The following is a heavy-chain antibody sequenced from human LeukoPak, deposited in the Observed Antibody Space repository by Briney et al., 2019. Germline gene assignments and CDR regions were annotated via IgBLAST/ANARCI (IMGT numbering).Heavy chain of an antibody. CDR3: ASLRERSFYARGFDY. CDR2: IYYSGTT. V-gene: IGHV4-39*01. D-gene: IGHD2-2*01. CDR1: GGSISSSSSY. Sequence: SETLSPTCTVSGGSISSSSSYWGWIRQPPGMGLEWIGSIYYSGTTYYNPSLKSRGTISVDTSKNQFSLKLSSVTAADTAVYYCASLRERSFYARGFDYWGQGTLVTVSS. J-gene: IGHJ4*02.